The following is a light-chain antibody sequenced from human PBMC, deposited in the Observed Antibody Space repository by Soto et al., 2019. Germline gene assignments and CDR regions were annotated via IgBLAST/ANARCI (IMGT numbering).Light chain of an antibody. J-gene: IGKJ2*01. Sequence: DIQMTQSPSTLSASVGDRVTITCRASQRISSWLAWYQQKPGKAPKLLIYKASSLESGVPSRFSGSGSGTEFTLTISSLQPDDFATYYCQQYNSFSYTFGQGTKLESK. CDR1: QRISSW. V-gene: IGKV1-5*03. CDR2: KAS. CDR3: QQYNSFSYT.